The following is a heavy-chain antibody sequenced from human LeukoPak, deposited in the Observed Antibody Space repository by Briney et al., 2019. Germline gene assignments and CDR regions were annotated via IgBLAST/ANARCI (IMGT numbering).Heavy chain of an antibody. D-gene: IGHD3-10*01. J-gene: IGHJ4*02. Sequence: GGSLRLSCAASGFTFSDSDVHWVRQASGKGLEWVGRIGIKANSYATAYAAALKGRFTISRDDSKSTAYLQMNSLRAEDTAVYYCARDWWFGESPFDYWGQGTLVTVSS. CDR2: IGIKANSYAT. CDR1: GFTFSDSD. CDR3: ARDWWFGESPFDY. V-gene: IGHV3-73*01.